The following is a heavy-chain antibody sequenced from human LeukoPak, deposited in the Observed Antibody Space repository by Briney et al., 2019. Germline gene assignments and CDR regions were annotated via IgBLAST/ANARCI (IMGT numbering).Heavy chain of an antibody. V-gene: IGHV3-23*01. CDR3: AKEIRNFGTYYYYMDV. CDR1: GFTFSSYA. D-gene: IGHD3-10*01. Sequence: SGGSLRLSCAASGFTFSSYAMSWVRQAPGKGLEWVSAISGSGGSTYYADSVKGRFTISRDNSKNTLYLQMNSLRAEDTALYYCAKEIRNFGTYYYYMDVWGNGTTVTISS. J-gene: IGHJ6*03. CDR2: ISGSGGST.